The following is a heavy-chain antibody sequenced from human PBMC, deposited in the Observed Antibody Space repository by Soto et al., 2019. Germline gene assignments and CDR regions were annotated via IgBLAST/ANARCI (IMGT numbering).Heavy chain of an antibody. Sequence: QVQLQQWGAGLLKPSETLSLTCAFYGGSFSGYYWSWIRQPPGKGLEWIGEINHSGSTNYNPSLKIRVTISVATSKNQFSLKLSSVTAADTAVYYCASFGPSHSRGDYWGQGTLVTVSS. CDR1: GGSFSGYY. V-gene: IGHV4-34*01. CDR2: INHSGST. D-gene: IGHD6-13*01. CDR3: ASFGPSHSRGDY. J-gene: IGHJ4*02.